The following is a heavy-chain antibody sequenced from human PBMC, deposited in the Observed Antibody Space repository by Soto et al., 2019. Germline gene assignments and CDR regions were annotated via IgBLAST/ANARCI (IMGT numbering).Heavy chain of an antibody. CDR1: GGSISSSSYD. V-gene: IGHV4-39*01. CDR2: IFYSGRT. J-gene: IGHJ6*02. CDR3: ARHTKSNYYGMDV. Sequence: QLQLQESGPGLVKPSETLSLTCTVSGGSISSSSYDWGWIRQPPGEGLEWIGSIFYSGRTYYNPSLKSRVTISVDTSRNQFSVKVISVTAADPEVYYCARHTKSNYYGMDVWGQGTTVTVSS. D-gene: IGHD2-8*01.